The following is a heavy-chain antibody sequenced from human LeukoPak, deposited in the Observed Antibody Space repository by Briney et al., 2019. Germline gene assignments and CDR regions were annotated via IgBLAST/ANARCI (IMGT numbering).Heavy chain of an antibody. CDR3: ARAPYYYDSSGYYPDFLFYNPSAEYFDY. D-gene: IGHD3-22*01. CDR1: GFTFSSYW. V-gene: IGHV3-7*01. J-gene: IGHJ4*02. CDR2: IKQDGSEK. Sequence: GGSLRLSCAASGFTFSSYWMSWVRQAPGKGLEWVANIKQDGSEKYYVDSVKGRFTISRDNAKNSLYLQMNSLRAEDTAVYYCARAPYYYDSSGYYPDFLFYNPSAEYFDYWGQGTLVTVSS.